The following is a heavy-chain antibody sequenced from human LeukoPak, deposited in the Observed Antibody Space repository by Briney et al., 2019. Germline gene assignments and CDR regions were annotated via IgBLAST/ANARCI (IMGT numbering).Heavy chain of an antibody. CDR1: GYTFTGYY. CDR2: INPNSGGT. Sequence: ASVKVSCKASGYTFTGYYMHWVRQAPGQGLEWMGWINPNSGGTNYAQKFQGRVTMTRDTSISTAYMELSRLRSDDTAVYYCARVGPGMVVTGNYDYWGQGTLVTVSS. V-gene: IGHV1-2*02. D-gene: IGHD4-23*01. J-gene: IGHJ4*02. CDR3: ARVGPGMVVTGNYDY.